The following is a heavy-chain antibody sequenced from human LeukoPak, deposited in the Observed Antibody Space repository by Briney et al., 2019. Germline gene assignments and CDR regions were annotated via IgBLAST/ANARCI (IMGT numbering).Heavy chain of an antibody. V-gene: IGHV3-74*01. CDR1: GFTLSNYW. J-gene: IGHJ3*02. CDR2: INTDGSST. D-gene: IGHD1-26*01. Sequence: GGSLRLSCSASGFTLSNYWMHWVRQAPGKGLVWVSRINTDGSSTNYADSVKGRFTVSRDNAKNTLYLQMNSLRAEDTAVYYCARVIGWDEPFDIWGQGTMDTVSS. CDR3: ARVIGWDEPFDI.